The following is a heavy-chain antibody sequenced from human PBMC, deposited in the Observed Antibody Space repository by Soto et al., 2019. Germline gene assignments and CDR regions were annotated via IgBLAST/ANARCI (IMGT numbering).Heavy chain of an antibody. D-gene: IGHD6-6*01. J-gene: IGHJ4*02. CDR1: GYSISSNDW. Sequence: XXTLSLPFAVSGYSISSNDWGGWIRQPPGKGLEWIGYMYYSGSTYYNPSLKSRVTMSVDTSKNQFSLKVTSVTAMDTAVYYCARAYSSSSHFDYWGRGTLVTVPS. V-gene: IGHV4-28*03. CDR2: MYYSGST. CDR3: ARAYSSSSHFDY.